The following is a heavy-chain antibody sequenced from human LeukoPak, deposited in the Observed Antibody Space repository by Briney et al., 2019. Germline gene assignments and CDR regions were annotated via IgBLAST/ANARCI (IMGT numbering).Heavy chain of an antibody. CDR3: ASEYCSSTSCLIGGFDY. CDR1: GGTFSSYA. V-gene: IGHV1-69*05. CDR2: IIPIFGTA. D-gene: IGHD2-2*01. Sequence: SVNVSCKASGGTFSSYAISWVRQAPGQGLEWMGGIIPIFGTANYAQKFQGRVTITTDESTSTAYMELSSLRSEDTAVYYCASEYCSSTSCLIGGFDYWGQGTLVTVSS. J-gene: IGHJ4*02.